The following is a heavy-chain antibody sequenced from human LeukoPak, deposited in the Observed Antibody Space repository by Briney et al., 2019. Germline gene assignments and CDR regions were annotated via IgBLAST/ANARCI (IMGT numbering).Heavy chain of an antibody. Sequence: SETLSLTCTVSGGSISSYYWSWIRQPPGKGLEWIGYIYYSGSTNYSPSLKSRVTISVDTSKNQFSLKLSSVTAADTAVYYCAREGVAARLDYWGQGTLVTVSS. CDR3: AREGVAARLDY. J-gene: IGHJ4*02. CDR2: IYYSGST. D-gene: IGHD6-13*01. CDR1: GGSISSYY. V-gene: IGHV4-59*01.